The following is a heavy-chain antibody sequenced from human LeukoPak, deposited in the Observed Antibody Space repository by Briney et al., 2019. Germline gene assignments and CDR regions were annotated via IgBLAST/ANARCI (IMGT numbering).Heavy chain of an antibody. CDR3: ARAIVGFDY. V-gene: IGHV1-18*04. CDR1: GYTFTGYY. D-gene: IGHD3-16*02. CDR2: ISAYNGNT. J-gene: IGHJ4*02. Sequence: ASVKVSCKASGYTFTGYYMHWVRQAPGQGLEWMGWISAYNGNTNYAQKLQGRVTMTTDTSTSTAYMELRSLRSDDTAVYYCARAIVGFDYWGQGTLVTVSS.